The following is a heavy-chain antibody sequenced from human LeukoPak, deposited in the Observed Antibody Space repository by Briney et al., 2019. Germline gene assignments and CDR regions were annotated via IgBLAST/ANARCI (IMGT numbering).Heavy chain of an antibody. J-gene: IGHJ3*02. Sequence: SVKVSCKASGGTFSSYAISWVRQAPGQGLEWMGGIIPIFGTANYAQKFQGRVTITTDESTSTAYMELSSLRSEDTAAYYCARGLVVTDDAFDIWGQGTMVTVSS. CDR3: ARGLVVTDDAFDI. CDR2: IIPIFGTA. D-gene: IGHD2-15*01. CDR1: GGTFSSYA. V-gene: IGHV1-69*05.